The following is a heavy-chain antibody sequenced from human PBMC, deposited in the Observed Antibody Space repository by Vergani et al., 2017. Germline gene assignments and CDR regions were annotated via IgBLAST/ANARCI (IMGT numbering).Heavy chain of an antibody. CDR1: GFTFSTYA. J-gene: IGHJ4*02. CDR3: AGPQGTSAYSYGGFSY. CDR2: ISSDGGST. Sequence: EVQLLESGGGLVPPGGSLRLSCAASGFTFSTYAMTWVRQAPGKGLEWVSTISSDGGSTYYADSVKGRFTISRDNSKNTLSLQMNSLTAEDTAIYYCAGPQGTSAYSYGGFSYWGQGILVTVSS. D-gene: IGHD3-22*01. V-gene: IGHV3-23*01.